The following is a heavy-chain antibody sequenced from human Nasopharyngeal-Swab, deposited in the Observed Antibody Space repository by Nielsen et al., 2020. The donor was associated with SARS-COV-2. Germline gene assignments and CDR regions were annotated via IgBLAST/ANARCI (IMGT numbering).Heavy chain of an antibody. V-gene: IGHV3-30*04. Sequence: GGSLRLSCAASGFTFSSYAMHWVRQAPGKGLEWVAHISYDGGTEYYADSVKGRFTISRDNSRNTLSLQMHSLRAEDTAVYYCTRDDGQLGDYWGQGTLVTVSS. D-gene: IGHD6-6*01. CDR3: TRDDGQLGDY. J-gene: IGHJ4*02. CDR2: ISYDGGTE. CDR1: GFTFSSYA.